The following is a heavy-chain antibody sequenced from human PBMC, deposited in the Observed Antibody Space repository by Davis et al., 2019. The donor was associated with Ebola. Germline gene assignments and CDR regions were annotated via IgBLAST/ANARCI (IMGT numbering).Heavy chain of an antibody. CDR2: ISSSSSTI. V-gene: IGHV3-48*02. Sequence: GESLKISCAASGFTFSSYSMNWVRQAPGKGLEWVSYISSSSSTIYYADSVKGRFTISRDNAKNSLYLQMNSLRDEDTAVYYCARERVHYDSSYYMDVWGKGTTVTVSS. J-gene: IGHJ6*03. D-gene: IGHD3-3*01. CDR1: GFTFSSYS. CDR3: ARERVHYDSSYYMDV.